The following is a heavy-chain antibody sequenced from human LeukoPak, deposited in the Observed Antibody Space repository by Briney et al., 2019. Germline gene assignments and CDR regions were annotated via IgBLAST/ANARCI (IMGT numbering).Heavy chain of an antibody. CDR2: ISWNSGSI. CDR1: GFTFDDYA. CDR3: AKDTRYNWNYVHPDY. V-gene: IGHV3-9*01. J-gene: IGHJ4*02. Sequence: GGSLRLSCAASGFTFDDYAMHWVRQAPGKGLEWVSGISWNSGSIGYADSVKGRFTISRDNAKNSLYLQMNSLRAEDTALYYCAKDTRYNWNYVHPDYWGQGTLVTVSS. D-gene: IGHD1-7*01.